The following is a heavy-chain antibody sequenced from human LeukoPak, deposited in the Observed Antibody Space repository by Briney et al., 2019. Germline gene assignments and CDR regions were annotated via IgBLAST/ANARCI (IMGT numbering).Heavy chain of an antibody. CDR2: IYYSGST. Sequence: SETLSPTCTVSGGSISSSSYYWGWIRQPPGKGLEWIGSIYYSGSTYYNPSLKSRVTISVDTSKNQFSLKLSSVTAADTAVYFCARLSYSFWTGDYWGQGILVTVSS. D-gene: IGHD3/OR15-3a*01. J-gene: IGHJ4*02. CDR1: GGSISSSSYY. CDR3: ARLSYSFWTGDY. V-gene: IGHV4-39*01.